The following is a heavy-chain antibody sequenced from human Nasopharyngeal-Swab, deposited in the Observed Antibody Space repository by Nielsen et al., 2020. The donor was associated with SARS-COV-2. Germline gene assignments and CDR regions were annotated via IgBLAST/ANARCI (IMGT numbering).Heavy chain of an antibody. CDR2: IWYDGSNT. Sequence: GRSLRPSCAPSGFTSSSYGMHWVRQAPGKGLEGVAVIWYDGSNTYYAASVQGRFTTSRDNSKNTLYLQMNSLRAEDTAVYYCARGYDILTGYYKGGVFDYWGQGTLVTVSS. J-gene: IGHJ4*02. CDR1: GFTSSSYG. CDR3: ARGYDILTGYYKGGVFDY. V-gene: IGHV3-33*01. D-gene: IGHD3-9*01.